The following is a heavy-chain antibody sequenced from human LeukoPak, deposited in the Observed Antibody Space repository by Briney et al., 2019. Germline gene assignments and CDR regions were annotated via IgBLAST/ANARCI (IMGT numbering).Heavy chain of an antibody. CDR1: GFTFSDSY. CDR2: ISNSGSSI. CDR3: GRGHWGLDY. J-gene: IGHJ4*02. D-gene: IGHD7-27*01. Sequence: GGSLRLSCAASGFTFSDSYMTWIRQAPGKGLEWVSYISNSGSSIYYADSVKGRFTTSRDNTKGSLHLQMNSLRAEDTAVYYCGRGHWGLDYWGQGALVTVSS. V-gene: IGHV3-11*04.